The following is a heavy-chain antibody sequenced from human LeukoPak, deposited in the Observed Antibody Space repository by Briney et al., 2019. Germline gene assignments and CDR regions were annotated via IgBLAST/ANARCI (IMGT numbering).Heavy chain of an antibody. Sequence: GGSLRLSCAASGFTVSSNYMNWVRQAPGKGLEWVSVIYSGGRTYYVDSVKGRFTISRDNSKNTLYLQMNSLRAEDTAVYYCGSTSLLGSGFFDYWGQGALVTVSS. V-gene: IGHV3-66*01. CDR3: GSTSLLGSGFFDY. CDR1: GFTVSSNY. CDR2: IYSGGRT. J-gene: IGHJ4*02. D-gene: IGHD3-10*02.